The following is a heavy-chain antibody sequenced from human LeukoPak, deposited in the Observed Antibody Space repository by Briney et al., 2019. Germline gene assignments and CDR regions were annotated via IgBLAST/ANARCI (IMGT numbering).Heavy chain of an antibody. CDR2: IHYSGST. J-gene: IGHJ4*02. V-gene: IGHV4-59*01. D-gene: IGHD3-16*01. CDR3: ARDGGVRITFGGVPILDY. CDR1: RGSISSYY. Sequence: SETLSPTCTVSRGSISSYYWSWIRQPPGKGLEWIGDIHYSGSTNYNPSLKSRVTISVDTSKNQFSLKLSSVTAADTAVYYCARDGGVRITFGGVPILDYWGQGTLVTVSS.